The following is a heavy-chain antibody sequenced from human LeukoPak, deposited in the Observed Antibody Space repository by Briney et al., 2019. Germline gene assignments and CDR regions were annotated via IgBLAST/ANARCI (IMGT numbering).Heavy chain of an antibody. V-gene: IGHV3-11*01. Sequence: GGSLRLSCVASGFTFSDYYMSWVRQAPGKGLEWVSYFSSSATATYYAGSVKGRFTISRDSAKNSLYLQMNSLRVEDTAVYYCARGLPFTLLDYGGQGTLVTVSS. D-gene: IGHD2/OR15-2a*01. J-gene: IGHJ4*02. CDR2: FSSSATAT. CDR3: ARGLPFTLLDY. CDR1: GFTFSDYY.